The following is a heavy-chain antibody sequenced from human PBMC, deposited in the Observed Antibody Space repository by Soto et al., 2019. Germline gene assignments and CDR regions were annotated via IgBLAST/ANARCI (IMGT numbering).Heavy chain of an antibody. V-gene: IGHV1-8*01. CDR2: MNPNSGNT. CDR3: ARMVSSITIFGVVTFYGMDV. CDR1: GYTFTSYD. Sequence: QVQLVQSGAEVKKPGASVKVSCKASGYTFTSYDINWVRQATGQGLEWMGWMNPNSGNTGYAQKFQGRVTMTRNTSISTAYLELSSLRSVDTAVYYCARMVSSITIFGVVTFYGMDVWGQGTTVTVSS. D-gene: IGHD3-3*01. J-gene: IGHJ6*02.